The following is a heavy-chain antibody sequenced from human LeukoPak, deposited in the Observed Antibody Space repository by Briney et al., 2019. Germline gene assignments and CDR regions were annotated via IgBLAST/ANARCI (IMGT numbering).Heavy chain of an antibody. Sequence: SETLSLTCTVSGGSISSSSYYWGWIRQPPGKGLEWIGEINHSGSTNYNPSLKSRVTISVDTSKNQFSLKLSSVTAADTAVYCCARVSQYRAYDYVWGSYRYRYFDYWGQGTLVTVSS. V-gene: IGHV4-39*07. D-gene: IGHD3-16*02. CDR2: INHSGST. CDR3: ARVSQYRAYDYVWGSYRYRYFDY. J-gene: IGHJ4*02. CDR1: GGSISSSSYY.